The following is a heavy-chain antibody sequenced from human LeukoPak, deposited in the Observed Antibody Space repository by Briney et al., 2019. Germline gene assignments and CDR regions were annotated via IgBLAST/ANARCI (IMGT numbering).Heavy chain of an antibody. CDR2: INPNSGGT. V-gene: IGHV1-2*02. CDR3: ARATIADSSTYYIDY. J-gene: IGHJ4*02. Sequence: ASVKVSCKASGYTFSDYYMHWVRQAPGRGLEWMGWINPNSGGTNYAQKFQGRVTMTRDMSISTAYMEVSRLTSDDTAVYYCARATIADSSTYYIDYWGLGTLVTVSS. CDR1: GYTFSDYY. D-gene: IGHD3-22*01.